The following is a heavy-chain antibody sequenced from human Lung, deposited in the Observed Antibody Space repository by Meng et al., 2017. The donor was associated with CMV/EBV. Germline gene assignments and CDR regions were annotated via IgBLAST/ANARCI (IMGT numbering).Heavy chain of an antibody. J-gene: IGHJ4*02. CDR1: GYTFTHHG. Sequence: QLQLWQAAVEVKKPGASVRVSCKASGYTFTHHGISWIRQAPGQGLEWMGWISCYNGDTNYAQKFQGRVTMTTDTSTSTAYMDLRSLRSDDTAVYYCARDPSNTSGRYAYFDYWGQGTLVTVSS. D-gene: IGHD6-19*01. CDR2: ISCYNGDT. V-gene: IGHV1-18*01. CDR3: ARDPSNTSGRYAYFDY.